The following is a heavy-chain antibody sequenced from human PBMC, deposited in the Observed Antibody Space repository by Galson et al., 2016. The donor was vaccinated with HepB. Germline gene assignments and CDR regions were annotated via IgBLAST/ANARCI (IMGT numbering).Heavy chain of an antibody. J-gene: IGHJ4*02. Sequence: SLRLSCAASGFTFENYGMHWVRQAPGKGLEWVTVISYDGSDTYYADSVKVRFTVSRDNSKNTLYLQMNSLRPDDSAVYYCAKDRSFANFYGSGTYYKEWGQGTLVTVSS. CDR3: AKDRSFANFYGSGTYYKE. V-gene: IGHV3-30*18. CDR1: GFTFENYG. CDR2: ISYDGSDT. D-gene: IGHD3-10*01.